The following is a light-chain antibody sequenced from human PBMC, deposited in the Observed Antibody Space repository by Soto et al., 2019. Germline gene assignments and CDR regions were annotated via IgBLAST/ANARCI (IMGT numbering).Light chain of an antibody. Sequence: DIQMTQSPSSLSASVGDRVTLTCRASQSISSYLNWYQQKPGKAPKLLISFASALQSGVPSRFRGSGSGTDFTLTISTLQPEDFATYYCQQTYTSPATFGQGTKVEIK. CDR3: QQTYTSPAT. CDR1: QSISSY. V-gene: IGKV1-39*01. J-gene: IGKJ1*01. CDR2: FAS.